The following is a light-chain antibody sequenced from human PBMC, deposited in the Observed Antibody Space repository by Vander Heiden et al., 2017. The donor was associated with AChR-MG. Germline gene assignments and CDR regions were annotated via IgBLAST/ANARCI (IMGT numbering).Light chain of an antibody. Sequence: SSELTQDPAVSVTLGQTVRITCQGDSLRSYYASWYQQKPGQAPVLVIYGKNTRPSGIPDRFSGSSSGNTASLTITGAQAEDEADYYCNSRDSSGNHFYVFGTGTKVTVL. V-gene: IGLV3-19*01. J-gene: IGLJ1*01. CDR3: NSRDSSGNHFYV. CDR1: SLRSYY. CDR2: GKN.